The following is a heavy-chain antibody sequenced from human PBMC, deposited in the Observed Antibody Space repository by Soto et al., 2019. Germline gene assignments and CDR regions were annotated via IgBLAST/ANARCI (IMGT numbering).Heavy chain of an antibody. CDR1: GITATNGH. CDR2: IYSDDNT. J-gene: IGHJ4*02. Sequence: DVQLVKSGGGLIQPGGSLRLSCAASGITATNGHMSWVRQAPGKGLEWVSVIYSDDNTYYADSVKGRFTISRDTSKNTVYLPMNRLRAEDTAVYYCARDWNGDKYFDFWDQGSLVTVSS. D-gene: IGHD4-17*01. V-gene: IGHV3-53*01. CDR3: ARDWNGDKYFDF.